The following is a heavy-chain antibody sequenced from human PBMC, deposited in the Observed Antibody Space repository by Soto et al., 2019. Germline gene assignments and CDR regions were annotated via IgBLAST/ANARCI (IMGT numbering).Heavy chain of an antibody. CDR2: ISFDGNNQ. V-gene: IGHV3-30*04. D-gene: IGHD3-16*01. J-gene: IGHJ4*02. CDR1: GFTFTNYP. CDR3: ARDPYFDY. Sequence: SLRLSCAASGFTFTNYPIHWVRQAPGKGLEWIAVISFDGNNQYYADSVRGRFTISRDNSRNTVNLHLNSLTPEDTAVYYCARDPYFDYWGQGTLVTVSS.